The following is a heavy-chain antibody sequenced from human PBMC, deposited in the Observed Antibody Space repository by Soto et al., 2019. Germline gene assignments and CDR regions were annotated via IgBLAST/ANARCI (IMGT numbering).Heavy chain of an antibody. J-gene: IGHJ6*01. CDR2: ISYDGSNK. V-gene: IGHV3-30-3*01. CDR1: GFTFSSYA. Sequence: QVQLVESGGGVVQPGRSLRLSCAASGFTFSSYAMHWVRQAPGKGLEWVAVISYDGSNKYYADSVKGRFTISRDNSKNTLYLQMNSLRAEDTAVYYCARDKSSSWSGGMDVW. CDR3: ARDKSSSWSGGMDV. D-gene: IGHD6-13*01.